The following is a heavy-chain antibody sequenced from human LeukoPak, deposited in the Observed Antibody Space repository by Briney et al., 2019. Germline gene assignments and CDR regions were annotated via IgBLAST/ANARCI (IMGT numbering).Heavy chain of an antibody. CDR3: TRGTGDSSSWYINWFDH. CDR2: MNPNSGNT. D-gene: IGHD6-13*01. CDR1: GYTFTSYD. Sequence: GASVKVSCKASGYTFTSYDINWVRQATGQGLEWMGWMNPNSGNTGYAQKFQDRVTMTRNTSISTAYMELSSLRYEDTAGYYLTRGTGDSSSWYINWFDHWGQGTLVTVSS. J-gene: IGHJ5*02. V-gene: IGHV1-8*02.